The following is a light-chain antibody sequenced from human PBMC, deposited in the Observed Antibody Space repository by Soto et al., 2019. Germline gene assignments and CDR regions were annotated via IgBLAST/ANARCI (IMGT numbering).Light chain of an antibody. J-gene: IGKJ3*01. Sequence: EIVLTQSPVTLSLSPGEGAILSCKASQSIDTNLGWYQQKPGQVPRLLIYDASLRATGIPARFSGSGSGTDFTLTISSLEPEDFVVYYCQQRSNWPEVTFGPGTKVDIK. CDR3: QQRSNWPEVT. V-gene: IGKV3-11*01. CDR2: DAS. CDR1: QSIDTN.